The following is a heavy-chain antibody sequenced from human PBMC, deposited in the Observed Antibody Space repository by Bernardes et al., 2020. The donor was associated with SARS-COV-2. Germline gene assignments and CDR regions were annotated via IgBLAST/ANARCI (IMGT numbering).Heavy chain of an antibody. Sequence: ASVKVSCKASGYTFNSYAMNWVRQAPGQGLEWMGWINTYTGKPTYAQGFTGEFVFSLNTSVSTSYLHISNLKAEDTAVYYCARDHFQAYCSGINCQSRFDALDLWGQGTVVSVSS. CDR3: ARDHFQAYCSGINCQSRFDALDL. CDR1: GYTFNSYA. CDR2: INTYTGKP. J-gene: IGHJ3*01. V-gene: IGHV7-4-1*02. D-gene: IGHD2-15*01.